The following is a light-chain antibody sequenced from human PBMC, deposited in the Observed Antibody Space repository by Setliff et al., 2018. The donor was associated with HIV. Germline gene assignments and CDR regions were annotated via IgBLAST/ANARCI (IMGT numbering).Light chain of an antibody. J-gene: IGLJ2*01. CDR1: TGPVTTTHH. CDR3: LLSYRGSVV. Sequence: QAVATQVPSLTVSPGGTVTLTCGSSTGPVTTTHHPYWIQQKPGKAPRTLIFDTNTKHSWTPARFSGSLLRGKGALTLSGARPEDEADYYCLLSYRGSVVFGGGTKVTVL. V-gene: IGLV7-46*01. CDR2: DTN.